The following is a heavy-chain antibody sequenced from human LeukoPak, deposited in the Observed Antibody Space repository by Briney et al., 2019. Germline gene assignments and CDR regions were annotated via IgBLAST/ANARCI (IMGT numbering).Heavy chain of an antibody. J-gene: IGHJ4*02. CDR1: GASIINTYY. D-gene: IGHD2/OR15-2a*01. CDR2: LYNIGSI. Sequence: SETLSLTCTVSGASIINTYYWRWIRQLPGKGLEWIGNLYNIGSITYKPSLKSRVTMSVDMSKNQFSLRLTSVTAADTAVYFCATNTTGSAFDQWGQGIQVTVSS. V-gene: IGHV4-38-2*02. CDR3: ATNTTGSAFDQ.